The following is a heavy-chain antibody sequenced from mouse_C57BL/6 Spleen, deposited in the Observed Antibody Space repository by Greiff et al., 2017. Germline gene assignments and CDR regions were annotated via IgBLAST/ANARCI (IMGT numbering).Heavy chain of an antibody. J-gene: IGHJ4*01. CDR1: GYAFSSSW. D-gene: IGHD3-3*01. V-gene: IGHV1-82*01. Sequence: VQLQESGPELVKPGASVKISCKASGYAFSSSWMNWVKQRPGKGLEWIGRIYPGDGDTNYNGKFKGKATLTADKSSSTAYMQLSSLTSEDSAVYFCAGCEPGEAAMDYWGQGTSVTVSS. CDR3: AGCEPGEAAMDY. CDR2: IYPGDGDT.